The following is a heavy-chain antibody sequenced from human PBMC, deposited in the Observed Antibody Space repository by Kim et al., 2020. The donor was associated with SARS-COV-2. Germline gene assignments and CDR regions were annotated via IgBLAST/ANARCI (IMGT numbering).Heavy chain of an antibody. J-gene: IGHJ4*02. Sequence: SETLSLTCTVSGGSISSDFWSWIRQPPGKGLEWIGYISYSGSTSYNPSLKSRVTMSRDTSKNHFSLKLTSVTAADTAVYYCARRACSGSACYQDYSGQGT. CDR1: GGSISSDF. D-gene: IGHD2-21*02. CDR2: ISYSGST. CDR3: ARRACSGSACYQDY. V-gene: IGHV4-59*08.